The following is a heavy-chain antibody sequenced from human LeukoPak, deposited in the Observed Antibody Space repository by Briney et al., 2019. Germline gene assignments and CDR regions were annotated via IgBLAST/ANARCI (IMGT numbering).Heavy chain of an antibody. CDR1: GFTFSYYG. V-gene: IGHV3-30*02. CDR2: IPYDGSNK. Sequence: PGGSLRLSCAASGFTFSYYGMHWVRQAPGKGLEWVAFIPYDGSNKYYADSVKGRFTISRDNSKNTLFLQMNSLRPEDTAVYYCAKDNGGSSSSPSHPWGQGTLVTVSS. CDR3: AKDNGGSSSSPSHP. J-gene: IGHJ5*02. D-gene: IGHD6-6*01.